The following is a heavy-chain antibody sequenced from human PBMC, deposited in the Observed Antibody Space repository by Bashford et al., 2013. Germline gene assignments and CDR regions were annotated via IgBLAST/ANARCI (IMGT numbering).Heavy chain of an antibody. V-gene: IGHV1-3*01. D-gene: IGHD6-19*01. CDR2: INAGNGNT. Sequence: VASVKVSCKASGYTFTSYAMHWVRQAPGQRLEWMGWINAGNGNTKYSQKFQGRVTITRDTSASTAYMELSSLRSEDTAVYYCARVGYSSGWYGYWGQGTLVTVSS. CDR3: ARVGYSSGWYGY. CDR1: GYTFTSYA. J-gene: IGHJ4*02.